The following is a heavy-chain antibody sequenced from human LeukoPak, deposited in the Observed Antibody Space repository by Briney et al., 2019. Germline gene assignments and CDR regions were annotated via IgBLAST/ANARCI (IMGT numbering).Heavy chain of an antibody. CDR1: GLAFSNYA. CDR2: ISNEGSDK. D-gene: IGHD3-22*01. Sequence: GRSLRLSCAASGLAFSNYAMPWVRQAPGKGLECVAVISNEGSDKYYADSVKGRFTISRDNSEKTLDLQMNGLKAEDTAVYYCARGTHYYDSSGYYSGGLGYWGRGTLVTVSS. J-gene: IGHJ4*02. V-gene: IGHV3-30*04. CDR3: ARGTHYYDSSGYYSGGLGY.